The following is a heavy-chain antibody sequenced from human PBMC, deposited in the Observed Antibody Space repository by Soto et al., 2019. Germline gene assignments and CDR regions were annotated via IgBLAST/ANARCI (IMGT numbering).Heavy chain of an antibody. Sequence: GGSLRLSCAASGFTFSSYDMHWVRQATGKGLEWVSAIGTAGDTYYPGSVKGRFTISRENAKNSLYLQMNSLRAGDTAVYYCARDGSGIAAAGTYYYYYMDVWGKGTTVTVSS. D-gene: IGHD6-13*01. CDR1: GFTFSSYD. V-gene: IGHV3-13*01. J-gene: IGHJ6*03. CDR3: ARDGSGIAAAGTYYYYYMDV. CDR2: IGTAGDT.